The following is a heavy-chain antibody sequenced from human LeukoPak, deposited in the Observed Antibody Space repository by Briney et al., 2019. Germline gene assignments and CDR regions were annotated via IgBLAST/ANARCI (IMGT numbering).Heavy chain of an antibody. D-gene: IGHD3-22*01. CDR1: GFTFSTYS. J-gene: IGHJ4*02. CDR3: ARGTMIVVVNDY. Sequence: GGSLRLSCAASGFTFSTYSMNWVRQAPGKGLEWISFISTSSIYIYYADSVKGRFTISRDNAKNSLYLQMNSLRAEDTAVYYCARGTMIVVVNDYWGQGTLVTVSS. V-gene: IGHV3-21*04. CDR2: ISTSSIYI.